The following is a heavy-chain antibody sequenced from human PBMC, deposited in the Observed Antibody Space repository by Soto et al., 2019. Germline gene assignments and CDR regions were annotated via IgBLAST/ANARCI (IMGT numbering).Heavy chain of an antibody. CDR3: ARGHPYCGDDCPDY. Sequence: GSLRLSCAASGFTFSSYSMNWVRQAPGKGLEWVSSISSSSSYIYYADSVKGRFTISRDNAKNSLYLQMNSLRADDTAVYYCARGHPYCGDDCPDYWGQGTLVTVSS. V-gene: IGHV3-21*01. CDR1: GFTFSSYS. CDR2: ISSSSSYI. D-gene: IGHD2-21*02. J-gene: IGHJ4*02.